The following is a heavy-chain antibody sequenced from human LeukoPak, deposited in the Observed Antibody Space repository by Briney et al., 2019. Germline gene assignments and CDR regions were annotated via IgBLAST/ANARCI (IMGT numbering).Heavy chain of an antibody. CDR1: GFTFSSFA. CDR2: ISDYT. CDR3: AKAQAPTGRNLFDP. J-gene: IGHJ5*02. D-gene: IGHD1-1*01. V-gene: IGHV3-23*01. Sequence: GGSLRLSCAASGFTFSSFAMSWVRQAPGKGLEWVSAISDYTYYADSVKGRFPISRDNSKNTLYLQMDSLRTEDTAIYYCAKAQAPTGRNLFDPWGQGTLVTVSS.